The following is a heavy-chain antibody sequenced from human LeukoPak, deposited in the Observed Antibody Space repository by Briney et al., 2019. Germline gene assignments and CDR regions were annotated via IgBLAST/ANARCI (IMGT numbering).Heavy chain of an antibody. Sequence: XXXXGGSXXXYYWRGIRQPPGKGGEWIGEINHSGSTNYNPSLKRRVTISVEKXKKKFSLKMRCVTAAGKAVDYYGXXXXXXXLSGSLMYVWGKGTTVTVSS. CDR3: GXXXXXXXLSGSLMYV. CDR1: GGSXXXYY. J-gene: IGHJ6*04. D-gene: IGHD3-3*01. V-gene: IGHV4-34*01. CDR2: INHSGST.